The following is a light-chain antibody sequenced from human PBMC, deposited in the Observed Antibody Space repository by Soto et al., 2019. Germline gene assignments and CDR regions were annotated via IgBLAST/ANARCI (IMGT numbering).Light chain of an antibody. V-gene: IGKV3-11*01. Sequence: EIVLTQSPATLSLSPGERATLSCRASQSVSSYLAWYQQKPGQAPRLLIYDASNRATGIPARFSGRGSGTDFTLTISSLEPEDFAVYYCQQRSTWITFGQGTRLEIK. CDR3: QQRSTWIT. CDR1: QSVSSY. CDR2: DAS. J-gene: IGKJ5*01.